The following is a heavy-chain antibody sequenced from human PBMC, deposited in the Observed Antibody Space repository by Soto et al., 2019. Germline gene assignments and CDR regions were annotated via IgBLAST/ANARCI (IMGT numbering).Heavy chain of an antibody. CDR1: GGTFSSYA. Sequence: SVKVSCKASGGTFSSYAISWVRQAPGQGLEWMGGIIPIFGTANYAQKFQGRVTITADESTSTAYMELSSLRSEDTAVYYCAIDKPPAAYYYYYGMDVWGQGTTVTV. CDR2: IIPIFGTA. J-gene: IGHJ6*02. CDR3: AIDKPPAAYYYYYGMDV. V-gene: IGHV1-69*13.